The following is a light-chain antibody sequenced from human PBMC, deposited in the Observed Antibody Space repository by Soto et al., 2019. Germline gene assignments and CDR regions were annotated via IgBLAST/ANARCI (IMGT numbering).Light chain of an antibody. J-gene: IGLJ1*01. Sequence: QSALSQPASMSGSPGQSITIPCTGASIDIGLYNYVSWYQHHPGKAPKLLISEVSIRPSGLSDRFSASKAGNTASLTISGRQPEDEAFYYCSCLSTTSTPIAFGTGTKVTVL. CDR2: EVS. CDR3: SCLSTTSTPIA. CDR1: SIDIGLYNY. V-gene: IGLV2-14*01.